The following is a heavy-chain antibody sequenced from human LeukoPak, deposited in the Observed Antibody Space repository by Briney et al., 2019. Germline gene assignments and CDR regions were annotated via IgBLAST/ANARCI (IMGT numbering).Heavy chain of an antibody. Sequence: SETLSLTCAVYGGSFSGYCWGWIRQPPGKGLEWIGSIYYSGSTYYNPSLQSRVTISVDTSKNQFSLKLSSVTAADTAVYYCARHGARAYGYRWVYWGPGTLVTVSS. J-gene: IGHJ4*02. V-gene: IGHV4-39*01. CDR2: IYYSGST. CDR1: GGSFSGYC. CDR3: ARHGARAYGYRWVY. D-gene: IGHD5-18*01.